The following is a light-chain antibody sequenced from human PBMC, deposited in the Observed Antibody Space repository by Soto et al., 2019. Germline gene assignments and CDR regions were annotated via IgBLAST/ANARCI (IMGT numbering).Light chain of an antibody. CDR2: ATS. V-gene: IGKV3-11*01. Sequence: EVGLKRSPATLPLYQGEGATLSCRASQSIGNYLAWYQQKPGQAPRLLIYATSNRATGIPARFSGSGSGTDFTLTISSLEPEDFAVYYCQQRISWPSTFGPGTKVDSK. J-gene: IGKJ3*01. CDR1: QSIGNY. CDR3: QQRISWPST.